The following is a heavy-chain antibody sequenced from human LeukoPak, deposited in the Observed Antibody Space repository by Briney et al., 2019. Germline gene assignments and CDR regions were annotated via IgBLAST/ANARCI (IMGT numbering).Heavy chain of an antibody. D-gene: IGHD3-22*01. CDR1: GGSFSGYY. Sequence: PSETLSLTCAVYGGSFSGYYWSWIRPPPRKGLAWIGEIYHSGSVNYNPTLKSRVTISVDTSKNQFSLKLSSVTAPDTAVYYCARGSGGRYYDSSGYPVRLPRLDYWGQGTLVTVSS. J-gene: IGHJ4*02. CDR2: IYHSGSV. V-gene: IGHV4-34*01. CDR3: ARGSGGRYYDSSGYPVRLPRLDY.